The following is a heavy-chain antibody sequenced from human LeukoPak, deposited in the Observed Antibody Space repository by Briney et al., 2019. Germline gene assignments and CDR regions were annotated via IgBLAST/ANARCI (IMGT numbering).Heavy chain of an antibody. Sequence: SETLSLTCSVSGGSMSSYYWSWIRQSPGKGLEWIGYIYHSGSTDYNPSLKSRVTISVDTSKNQFSLKLSSVTAADTAVYYCARSVVVVVAATPKDWFDPWGQGTLVTVSS. J-gene: IGHJ5*02. CDR1: GGSMSSYY. CDR2: IYHSGST. V-gene: IGHV4-59*12. CDR3: ARSVVVVVAATPKDWFDP. D-gene: IGHD2-15*01.